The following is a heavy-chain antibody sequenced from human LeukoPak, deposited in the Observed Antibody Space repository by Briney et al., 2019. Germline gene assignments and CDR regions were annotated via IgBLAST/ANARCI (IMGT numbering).Heavy chain of an antibody. CDR3: AKAPRELLLLYFDY. J-gene: IGHJ4*02. CDR2: ISGSGGST. D-gene: IGHD3-10*01. V-gene: IGHV3-23*01. CDR1: GFTFSSYA. Sequence: GGSLRLSCAASGFTFSSYAMSWVRQAPGKGLEWVSAISGSGGSTYYADSVKGRFTISRDNSKNTLYLQMNSLRAEDTAVYYWAKAPRELLLLYFDYWGQGTLVTVSS.